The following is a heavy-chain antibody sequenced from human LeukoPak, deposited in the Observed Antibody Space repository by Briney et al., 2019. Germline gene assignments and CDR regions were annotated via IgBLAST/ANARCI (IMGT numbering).Heavy chain of an antibody. Sequence: GGSLRLSCAASGFTFSDFTMNWVRQAPGKGLEWVSCISGSSSSYIYYSDPVRGRFTISRDNAKNSLYLQMNSLTAEDTAVYYCARAVPGFDYWGQGTLVTVSS. J-gene: IGHJ4*02. V-gene: IGHV3-21*01. CDR1: GFTFSDFT. CDR2: ISGSSSSYI. CDR3: ARAVPGFDY. D-gene: IGHD1-14*01.